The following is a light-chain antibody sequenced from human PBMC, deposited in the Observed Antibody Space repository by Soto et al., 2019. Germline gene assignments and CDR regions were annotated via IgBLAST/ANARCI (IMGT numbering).Light chain of an antibody. CDR1: QSVLYSSNNKDY. CDR3: QPYSSPPWT. J-gene: IGKJ1*01. CDR2: WAS. V-gene: IGKV4-1*01. Sequence: DIVMTQSPDSLAVSLGERATINCKSSQSVLYSSNNKDYLAWYQQKLGQPPKLLIYWASTRESGVPDRFSGSGSGKDFTLNISSLRAEDVAVYYCQPYSSPPWTVGQGTKVEIK.